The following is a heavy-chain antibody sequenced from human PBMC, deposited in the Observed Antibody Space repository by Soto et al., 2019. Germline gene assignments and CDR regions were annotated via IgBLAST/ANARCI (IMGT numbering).Heavy chain of an antibody. J-gene: IGHJ4*02. D-gene: IGHD6-13*01. CDR3: ARRYSSSFDY. V-gene: IGHV4-59*08. CDR2: IYYSGST. Sequence: SDTLSLTYTVSGGSISSYNWSWIRQPPGKGLEWIGYIYYSGSTNYNPSLKSRVTISVDTSKNQFSLKLSSVTAADTAVYYCARRYSSSFDYWGQGTLVTVS. CDR1: GGSISSYN.